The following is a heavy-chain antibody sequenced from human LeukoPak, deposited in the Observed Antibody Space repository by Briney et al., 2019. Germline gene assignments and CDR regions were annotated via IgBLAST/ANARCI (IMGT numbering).Heavy chain of an antibody. D-gene: IGHD3-9*01. CDR1: SGSISSGDFY. J-gene: IGHJ5*02. V-gene: IGHV4-61*08. CDR2: IYYSGST. CDR3: ARGYYDILTGYYYSNWFDP. Sequence: SETLSLTCTVSSGSISSGDFYWSWIRQPPGKGLEWIGYIYYSGSTNYNPSLKSRVTISVDTSKNQFSLKLSSVTAADTAVYYCARGYYDILTGYYYSNWFDPWGQGTLVTVSS.